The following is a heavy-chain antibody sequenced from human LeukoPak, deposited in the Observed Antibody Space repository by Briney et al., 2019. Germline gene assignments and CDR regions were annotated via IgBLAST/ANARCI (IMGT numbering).Heavy chain of an antibody. V-gene: IGHV3-13*01. J-gene: IGHJ4*02. Sequence: SGGSLRLSCAASGFIFSDYDMHWVRQATGRGLEWVSAIGTAGDTYYTGSVKGRFTISRENAKNSLYLQMNSLRAGATAVYYCARVAKERVGGVYYFDYWGQGTLVTVSS. CDR2: IGTAGDT. CDR3: ARVAKERVGGVYYFDY. D-gene: IGHD1-1*01. CDR1: GFIFSDYD.